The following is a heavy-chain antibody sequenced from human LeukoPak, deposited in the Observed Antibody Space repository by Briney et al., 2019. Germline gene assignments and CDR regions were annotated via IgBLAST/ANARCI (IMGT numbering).Heavy chain of an antibody. CDR2: IYYNGST. V-gene: IGHV4-31*03. CDR1: GGSISSGGYY. D-gene: IGHD4-17*01. Sequence: PSQTLSLTCTVSGGSISSGGYYWSWIRQHPGKGLEWIGYIYYNGSTYYNPSLKSRVTISVDTSKNQFSLKLSSVTAADRAVYYCARGDYGDYGFDYWGQGTLVTVSS. J-gene: IGHJ4*02. CDR3: ARGDYGDYGFDY.